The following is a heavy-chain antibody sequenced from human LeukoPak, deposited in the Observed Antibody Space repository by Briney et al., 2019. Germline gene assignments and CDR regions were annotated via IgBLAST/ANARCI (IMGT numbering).Heavy chain of an antibody. V-gene: IGHV4-59*08. CDR1: GGSISSYY. CDR3: ATRFTYGSGSYYGRDDAFDI. Sequence: SETLSFTCTVSGGSISSYYWSWIRQPPGKGLEWIGYIYYSGSTNYNPSLKSRVTISVDTSKNQFSLKLSSVTAADTAVYYCATRFTYGSGSYYGRDDAFDIWGQGTMVTVSS. D-gene: IGHD3-10*01. J-gene: IGHJ3*02. CDR2: IYYSGST.